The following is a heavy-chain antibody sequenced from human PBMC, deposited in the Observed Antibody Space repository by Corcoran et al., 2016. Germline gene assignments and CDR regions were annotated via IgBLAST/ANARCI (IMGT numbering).Heavy chain of an antibody. CDR1: GCTFSTYW. J-gene: IGHJ4*02. CDR2: IKQDGNEK. V-gene: IGHV3-7*04. Sequence: EVQLVESGGDLVQPGGSLTLSCAVSGCTFSTYWMTWVRQAPGKGLEWVANIKQDGNEKNYVDSLKGRFTVSRDNAKNSLYLQINSLRVEDTAVYYCARGSNGKNVGFVDYWGQGTLVTVSS. D-gene: IGHD2-8*01. CDR3: ARGSNGKNVGFVDY.